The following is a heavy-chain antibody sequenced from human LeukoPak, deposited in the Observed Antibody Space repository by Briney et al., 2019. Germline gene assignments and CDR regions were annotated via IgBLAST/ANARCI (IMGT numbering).Heavy chain of an antibody. CDR3: ARSSRGSSSGWYDY. V-gene: IGHV1-2*02. J-gene: IGHJ4*02. CDR1: GYTFTGYY. CDR2: INPNSGGT. D-gene: IGHD6-19*01. Sequence: ASVKVSCKASGYTFTGYYMHWVRQAPGQGLEWMGWINPNSGGTNYAQKFQGRVTMTGDTSISTAYMELSRLRSDDTAVYYCARSSRGSSSGWYDYWGEGTLVTVSS.